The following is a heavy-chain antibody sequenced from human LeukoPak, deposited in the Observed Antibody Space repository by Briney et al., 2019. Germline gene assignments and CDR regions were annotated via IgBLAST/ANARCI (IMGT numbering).Heavy chain of an antibody. Sequence: SETLSLTCTVSGGSISSYYWSWIRQPPGKGLEWIGEINHSGSTNYNPSLKSRVTISVDTSKNQFSLKLSSVTAADTAVYYCARGLLITMIVVVIRDAFDIWGQGTMVTVSS. J-gene: IGHJ3*02. V-gene: IGHV4-34*01. CDR2: INHSGST. CDR1: GGSISSYY. CDR3: ARGLLITMIVVVIRDAFDI. D-gene: IGHD3-22*01.